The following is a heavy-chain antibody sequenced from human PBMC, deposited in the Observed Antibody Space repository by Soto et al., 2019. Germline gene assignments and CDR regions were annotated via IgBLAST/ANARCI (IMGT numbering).Heavy chain of an antibody. CDR1: GDSISSHY. CDR3: ARRPSGSYGQVDF. V-gene: IGHV4-59*08. Sequence: QVQLQESGPGLVKPSETLSLTCTVSGDSISSHYWSWIRQPPGKGLEWIDDIYYSGSTNYSPSLKSRVTISLDTSKNQIFLQLTSVTAADTAVYYCARRPSGSYGQVDFWGQGTLVTVSS. CDR2: IYYSGST. J-gene: IGHJ4*02. D-gene: IGHD1-26*01.